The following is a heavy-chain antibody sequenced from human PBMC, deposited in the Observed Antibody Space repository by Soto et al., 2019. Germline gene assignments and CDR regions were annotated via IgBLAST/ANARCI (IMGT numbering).Heavy chain of an antibody. CDR2: IYWDDDK. V-gene: IGHV2-5*02. D-gene: IGHD3-9*01. CDR3: AHRRKYYDILTGYYPGYFDL. CDR1: GFSLSTSGVG. J-gene: IGHJ2*01. Sequence: QITLKESGPTLVKPTQTLTLTCTFSGFSLSTSGVGVGWIRQPPGKALEWLALIYWDDDKRYSPSLKSRLTITKDTSKNQVVLTMTNMDPVDTATYYCAHRRKYYDILTGYYPGYFDLWGRGTLVTVSS.